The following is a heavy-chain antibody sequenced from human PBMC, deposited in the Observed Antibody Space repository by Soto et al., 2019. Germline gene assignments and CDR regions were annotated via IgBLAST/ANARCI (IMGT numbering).Heavy chain of an antibody. CDR1: GGSFSGYY. CDR3: ARVGFAAHCSSTSCSNFDY. J-gene: IGHJ4*02. V-gene: IGHV4-34*01. CDR2: INHSGST. D-gene: IGHD2-2*01. Sequence: SETLSLTCAVYGGSFSGYYWSWIRQPPGKGLEWIGEINHSGSTNYNPSLKSRVTISVDTSKNQFSLKLSSVTAADTAVYYCARVGFAAHCSSTSCSNFDYWGQGTLVTVSS.